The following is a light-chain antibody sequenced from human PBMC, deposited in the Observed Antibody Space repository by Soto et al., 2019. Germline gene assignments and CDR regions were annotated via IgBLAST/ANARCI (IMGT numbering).Light chain of an antibody. CDR1: QSVSSY. Sequence: EIVLTQSPGTQSLSPGERATLSCRASQSVSSYLAWYQQKPGQAPRFLIYGASNRATGIPDRFSGSGSGTDFTLTISRLENEDSAVYYCQQYGSSGLTFGGGTKVDIK. J-gene: IGKJ4*01. V-gene: IGKV3-20*01. CDR2: GAS. CDR3: QQYGSSGLT.